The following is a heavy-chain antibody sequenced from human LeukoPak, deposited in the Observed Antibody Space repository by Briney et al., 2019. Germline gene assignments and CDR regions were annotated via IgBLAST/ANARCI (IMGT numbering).Heavy chain of an antibody. CDR3: ARDSEDYYDSSGYVL. CDR1: GYTFTSCY. V-gene: IGHV1-46*01. Sequence: ASVKVSCKASGYTFTSCYMHWVRQAPGQGLEWMGIINPSGGSTSYAQKFQGRVTMTRDTSTSTAYMELRSLRSDDTAVYYCARDSEDYYDSSGYVLWGQGTLVTVSS. CDR2: INPSGGST. D-gene: IGHD3-22*01. J-gene: IGHJ4*02.